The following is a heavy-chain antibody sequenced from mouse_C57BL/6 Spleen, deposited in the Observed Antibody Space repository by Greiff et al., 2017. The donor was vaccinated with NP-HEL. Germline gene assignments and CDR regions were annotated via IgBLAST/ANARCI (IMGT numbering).Heavy chain of an antibody. CDR3: ARSRNWDFDY. V-gene: IGHV1-69*01. D-gene: IGHD4-1*01. Sequence: VQLQQPGAELVMPGASVKLSCKASGYTFTSYWMHWVKQRPGQGLEWIGEIDPSDSYTNYNQKFKGKSTLTVDKSSSTAYMQLSSLTSEDSAVYCCARSRNWDFDYWGQGTTLTVSS. CDR1: GYTFTSYW. CDR2: IDPSDSYT. J-gene: IGHJ2*01.